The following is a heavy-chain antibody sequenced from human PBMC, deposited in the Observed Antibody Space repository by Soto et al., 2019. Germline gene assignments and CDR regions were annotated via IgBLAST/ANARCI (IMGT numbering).Heavy chain of an antibody. CDR3: ARDVLEMATTYAFDI. J-gene: IGHJ3*02. Sequence: GASVKVSCKASGYTFTSYYMHWVRQAPGQGLEWMGIINPSGGSTSYAQKFQGRVTMTRDTSTSTVYMELSSLRSEDTAVYYCARDVLEMATTYAFDIWGQGTMVTVSS. CDR2: INPSGGST. D-gene: IGHD5-12*01. CDR1: GYTFTSYY. V-gene: IGHV1-46*01.